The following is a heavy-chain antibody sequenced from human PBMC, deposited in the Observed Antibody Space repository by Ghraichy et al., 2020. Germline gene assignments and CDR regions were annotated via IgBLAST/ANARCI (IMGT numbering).Heavy chain of an antibody. Sequence: GGSLRLSCAASGFTFSSYSMNWVRQAPGKGLEWVSSISSSSSYIYYADSVKGRFTISRDNAKNSLYLQMNSLRAEDTAVYYCARDLAVAARSAFDIWGQGTMVTVSS. D-gene: IGHD6-6*01. CDR3: ARDLAVAARSAFDI. J-gene: IGHJ3*02. V-gene: IGHV3-21*01. CDR1: GFTFSSYS. CDR2: ISSSSSYI.